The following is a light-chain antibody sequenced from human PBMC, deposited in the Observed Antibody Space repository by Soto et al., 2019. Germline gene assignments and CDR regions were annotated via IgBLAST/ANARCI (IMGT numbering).Light chain of an antibody. CDR2: GAS. V-gene: IGKV3-15*01. CDR3: QKFNDWPRT. Sequence: EIVMTQSPVTLSVSLGERVTLSCRASQSVTSYLAWYQQKPGQASRLLIYGASTRATGIPARFSGSGSGTEFTLTISNLQSEDFAIYYCQKFNDWPRTFGQGTKVEIK. CDR1: QSVTSY. J-gene: IGKJ1*01.